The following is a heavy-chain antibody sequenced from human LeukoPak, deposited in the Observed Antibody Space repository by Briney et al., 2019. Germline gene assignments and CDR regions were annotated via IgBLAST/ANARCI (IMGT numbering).Heavy chain of an antibody. CDR1: GGTFSSYA. Sequence: GASVKVSCKASGGTFSSYAISWVRQAPGQGLEWMGGIIPIFGTANYAQKFQGRVTITADESTSTAYMELSSLRSEDTAVYYCARSDLASSVRDYFDYWGQGTLVTVSS. CDR3: ARSDLASSVRDYFDY. J-gene: IGHJ4*02. CDR2: IIPIFGTA. V-gene: IGHV1-69*13. D-gene: IGHD3-10*01.